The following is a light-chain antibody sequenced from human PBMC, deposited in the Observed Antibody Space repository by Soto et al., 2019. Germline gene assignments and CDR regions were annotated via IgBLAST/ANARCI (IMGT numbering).Light chain of an antibody. V-gene: IGLV2-14*01. CDR2: EVS. CDR3: SSYTCSTCDV. J-gene: IGLJ1*01. CDR1: SSDVGGYNY. Sequence: QSALTQPASVSGTTGQSITISCPGTSSDVGGYNYVSRYQQHPDKAPKLMIYEVSDRPSGVSNRSSGSKSGNTASLTISGLQAGDEADYYCSSYTCSTCDVVGTGTKVTVL.